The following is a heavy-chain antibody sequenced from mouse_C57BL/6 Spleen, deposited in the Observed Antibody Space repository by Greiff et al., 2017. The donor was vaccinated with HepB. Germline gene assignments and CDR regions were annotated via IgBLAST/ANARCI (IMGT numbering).Heavy chain of an antibody. CDR1: GYTFTDYE. Sequence: VHLVESGAELVRPGASVTLSCKASGYTFTDYEMHWVKQTPVHGLEWIGAIDPETGGTAYNQKFKGKAILTADKSSSTAYMELRSLTSEDSAVYYCTEGSPFLFDYWGQGTTLTVSS. J-gene: IGHJ2*01. CDR2: IDPETGGT. V-gene: IGHV1-15*01. CDR3: TEGSPFLFDY.